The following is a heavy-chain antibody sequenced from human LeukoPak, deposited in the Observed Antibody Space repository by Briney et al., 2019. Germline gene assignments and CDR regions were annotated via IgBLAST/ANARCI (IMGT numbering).Heavy chain of an antibody. Sequence: GGSLRLSCAASGFTFSSYWMSWVRRAPGKGLEWVANIKQDGSEKYYVDSVKGRFTISRDNAKNSVYLQMNSLRAEDTALYYCARLSAYYYGSYFYYYMDVWGKGTTVTVSS. CDR2: IKQDGSEK. CDR1: GFTFSSYW. V-gene: IGHV3-7*01. J-gene: IGHJ6*03. D-gene: IGHD3-10*01. CDR3: ARLSAYYYGSYFYYYMDV.